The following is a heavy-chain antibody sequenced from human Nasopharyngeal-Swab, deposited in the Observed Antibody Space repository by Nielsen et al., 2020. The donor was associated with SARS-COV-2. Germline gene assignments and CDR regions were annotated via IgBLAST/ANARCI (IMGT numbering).Heavy chain of an antibody. D-gene: IGHD5-18*01. CDR1: GGSISSSSNY. CDR3: ATYGYGSYYYYYMDV. V-gene: IGHV4-39*01. J-gene: IGHJ6*03. Sequence: SETLSLTCTVSGGSISSSSNYWGWIRQPPGKGLEWIGSIYYSGSTYYNSSLKSRVTTTVDTYKNQFSLRLSLVTAADTAVYYCATYGYGSYYYYYMDVWGKGTTVTVSS. CDR2: IYYSGST.